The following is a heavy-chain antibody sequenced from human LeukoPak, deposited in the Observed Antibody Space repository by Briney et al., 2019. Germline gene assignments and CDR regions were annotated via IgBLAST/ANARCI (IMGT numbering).Heavy chain of an antibody. CDR3: ARGRIDYKEAYRSGWSDY. Sequence: SETLSLTCTVSGGSISSGDYYWSWIRQPPGKGLEWIGYIYYSGSTYYHPSHKSRVTISVDTSKNQFSLQLSSVTAADAAVYYCARGRIDYKEAYRSGWSDYWGQGTLVTVSS. CDR2: IYYSGST. D-gene: IGHD6-19*01. V-gene: IGHV4-30-4*08. J-gene: IGHJ4*02. CDR1: GGSISSGDYY.